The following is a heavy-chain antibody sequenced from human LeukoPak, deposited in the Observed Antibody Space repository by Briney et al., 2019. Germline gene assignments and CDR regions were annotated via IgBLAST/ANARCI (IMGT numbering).Heavy chain of an antibody. CDR1: GFTFSSYA. CDR3: ARDQWGRYCSFDP. V-gene: IGHV3-64*01. Sequence: GGSLRLSCAASGFTFSSYAMHWVRQAPGKGLEYVSAISSNGGSTYYANSVKGRFTISRDNSKNTLYLQMGSLRAEDMAVYYCARDQWGRYCSFDPWGQGTLVTVSS. CDR2: ISSNGGST. J-gene: IGHJ5*02. D-gene: IGHD2-15*01.